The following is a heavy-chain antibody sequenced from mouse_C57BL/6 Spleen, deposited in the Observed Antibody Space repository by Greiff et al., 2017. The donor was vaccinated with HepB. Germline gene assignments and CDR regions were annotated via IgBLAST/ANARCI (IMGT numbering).Heavy chain of an antibody. V-gene: IGHV14-3*01. CDR3: ARDVTTVVAGDAMDY. Sequence: VQLKESVAELVRPGASVKLSCTASGFNIKNTYMHWVKQRPEQGLEWIGRIDPANGNTKYAPKFQGKATITADTSSNTAYLQLSSLTSEDTAIYYCARDVTTVVAGDAMDYWGQGTSVTVSS. CDR2: IDPANGNT. J-gene: IGHJ4*01. CDR1: GFNIKNTY. D-gene: IGHD1-1*01.